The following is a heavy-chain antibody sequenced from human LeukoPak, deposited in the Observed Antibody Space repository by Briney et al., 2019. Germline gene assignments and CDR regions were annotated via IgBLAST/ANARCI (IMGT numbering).Heavy chain of an antibody. CDR2: ISSSGSTI. CDR3: ARDQTYYDFWSGYYYYYYMDV. D-gene: IGHD3-3*01. V-gene: IGHV3-11*04. Sequence: GGSLRLSCAASGFTFSDYYMSWIRQAPGKGLEWVSYISSSGSTIYYADSVKGRFTISRDNAKNSLYLQMNSLRAEDTAVYYCARDQTYYDFWSGYYYYYYMDVWGKGTTVTVSS. CDR1: GFTFSDYY. J-gene: IGHJ6*03.